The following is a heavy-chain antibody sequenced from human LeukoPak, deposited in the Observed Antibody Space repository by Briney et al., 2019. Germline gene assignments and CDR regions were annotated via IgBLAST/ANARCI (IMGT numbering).Heavy chain of an antibody. D-gene: IGHD6-19*01. Sequence: LGRSLRLSCAASGFIFSSYGMHWVRQAPGKGLEWVAVIWCDGSNKYYADSVKGRFTISRDNSKNTLYLQVNSLRAEDTAVYYCARDELAVAKKGFLDSWGQGTLVTVSS. CDR2: IWCDGSNK. CDR3: ARDELAVAKKGFLDS. CDR1: GFIFSSYG. J-gene: IGHJ4*02. V-gene: IGHV3-33*01.